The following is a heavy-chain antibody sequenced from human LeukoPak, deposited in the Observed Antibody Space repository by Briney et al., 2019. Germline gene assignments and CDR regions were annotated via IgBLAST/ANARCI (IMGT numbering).Heavy chain of an antibody. Sequence: GGSLRLSCAASGFTVSSNCMSWVRQAPGKGLEWVSVIYSGGSTYYADSVKGRFTISRDNSKNTLYLQMNSLRAEDTAVYYCARDSRYMHYGSIYYYYGMDVWGQGTTVTVSS. J-gene: IGHJ6*02. CDR3: ARDSRYMHYGSIYYYYGMDV. V-gene: IGHV3-53*01. CDR1: GFTVSSNC. D-gene: IGHD4-23*01. CDR2: IYSGGST.